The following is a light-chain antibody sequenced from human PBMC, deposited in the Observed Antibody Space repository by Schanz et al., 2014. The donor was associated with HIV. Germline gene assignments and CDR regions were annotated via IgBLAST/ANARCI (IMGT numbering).Light chain of an antibody. CDR2: GVS. CDR3: SSYTSFGTLV. J-gene: IGLJ3*02. V-gene: IGLV2-14*03. Sequence: QSVLTQPASVSGSPGQSITISCSGTSSDIGAFDYVSWYQQYPGKAPKLIVYGVSDRPSGLSYRFSGSKSGNTASLAISDLQAADEAHYYCSSYTSFGTLVFGGGTQLTVL. CDR1: SSDIGAFDY.